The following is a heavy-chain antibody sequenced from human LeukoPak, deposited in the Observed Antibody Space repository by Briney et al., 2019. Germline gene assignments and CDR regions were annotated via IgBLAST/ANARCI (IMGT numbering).Heavy chain of an antibody. J-gene: IGHJ4*02. D-gene: IGHD1-26*01. V-gene: IGHV3-48*04. Sequence: GGSLRLSCAASGFTFNSFGMSWVRQAPGKGLEWLSYISSSSSTIYYADSVRGRYTISRDNAKNSLYLQINSLRADDTAVYYCARSHQRVGIEDYWGQGTLVTVSS. CDR1: GFTFNSFG. CDR3: ARSHQRVGIEDY. CDR2: ISSSSSTI.